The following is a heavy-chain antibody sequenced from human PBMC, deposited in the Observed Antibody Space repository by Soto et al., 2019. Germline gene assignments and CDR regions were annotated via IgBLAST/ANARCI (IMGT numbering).Heavy chain of an antibody. CDR1: GGSFSGYY. CDR2: INHSGST. CDR3: ARDWASHGMDV. J-gene: IGHJ6*02. V-gene: IGHV4-34*01. Sequence: SETLSLTCAVYGGSFSGYYWSCIRQPPGKGLEWIGEINHSGSTNYNPSLKSRLTISVDTSKNQLSLRVRSVAAADTAVYYCARDWASHGMDVWGQGTTVTVSS. D-gene: IGHD3-16*01.